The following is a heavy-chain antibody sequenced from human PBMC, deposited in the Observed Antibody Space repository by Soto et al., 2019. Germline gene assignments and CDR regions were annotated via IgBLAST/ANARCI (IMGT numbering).Heavy chain of an antibody. J-gene: IGHJ4*02. CDR2: IYYSGST. Sequence: SETLSLTCTVSGGPISSGDYYWSWIRQPPGKGLEWIGYIYYSGSTFYNPSLKSRVSISLDTSKSQFSLKLNSVTAADTAVYYCAREGFSNYPDYWGQGTLVTVSS. V-gene: IGHV4-30-4*01. D-gene: IGHD1-1*01. CDR1: GGPISSGDYY. CDR3: AREGFSNYPDY.